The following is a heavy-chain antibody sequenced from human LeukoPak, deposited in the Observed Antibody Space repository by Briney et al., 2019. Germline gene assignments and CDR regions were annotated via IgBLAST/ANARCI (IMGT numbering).Heavy chain of an antibody. D-gene: IGHD2-15*01. J-gene: IGHJ6*02. V-gene: IGHV3-30*04. Sequence: PGGSLRLSCAASGFTFSSYAMHWVRQAPGKGLEWVAVISYDGSNKYYADSVKGRFTISRDNPKNTLYLQMNSLRAEDTAVYYCARDWDIVVVVATYGMDVWGQGTTVTVSS. CDR2: ISYDGSNK. CDR3: ARDWDIVVVVATYGMDV. CDR1: GFTFSSYA.